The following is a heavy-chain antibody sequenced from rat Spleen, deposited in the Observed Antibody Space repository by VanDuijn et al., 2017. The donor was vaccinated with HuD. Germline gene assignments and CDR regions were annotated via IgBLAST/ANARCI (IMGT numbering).Heavy chain of an antibody. CDR2: ISYDGSST. V-gene: IGHV5-29*01. Sequence: EVQLVESGGGLVQPGRSLKLSCVASGFTFNNYWMTWVRQAPTKGLEWVATISYDGSSTYYRDSVKGRFTISRDNVENIVYLQMNSLKCEDTATYYCAVAGYGYWGQGVLVTVSS. CDR3: AVAGYGY. J-gene: IGHJ2*01. D-gene: IGHD1-7*01. CDR1: GFTFNNYW.